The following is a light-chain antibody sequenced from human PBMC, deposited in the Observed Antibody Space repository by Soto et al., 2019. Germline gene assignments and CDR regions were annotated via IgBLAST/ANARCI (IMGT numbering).Light chain of an antibody. CDR3: SSYTSSSTLGGYV. Sequence: QSALTQPASVSGAPGQSITISCTGTSCNVGGYNYVSWYQQHPGKAPKLMIYEVSNRPSGVSNRFSGSKSGNTASLTISGLQAEAEADYYCSSYTSSSTLGGYVFGTGTKLTVL. J-gene: IGLJ1*01. V-gene: IGLV2-14*01. CDR2: EVS. CDR1: SCNVGGYNY.